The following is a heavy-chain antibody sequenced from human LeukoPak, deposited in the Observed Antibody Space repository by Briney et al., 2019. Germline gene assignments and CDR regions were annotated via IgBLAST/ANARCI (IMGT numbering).Heavy chain of an antibody. CDR3: ARDRAYCSSTSCYQYYYYGMDV. D-gene: IGHD2-2*01. CDR1: GYTFTGYY. CDR2: INPNSCGT. V-gene: IGHV1-2*04. Sequence: ASVTVSCMASGYTFTGYYMHWVRQAPGQGLEWMGWINPNSCGTNYPQKFQGWVTMTRGTSISTAYMELSRLRSDDTAVYYCARDRAYCSSTSCYQYYYYGMDVWGKGTTVTVSS. J-gene: IGHJ6*04.